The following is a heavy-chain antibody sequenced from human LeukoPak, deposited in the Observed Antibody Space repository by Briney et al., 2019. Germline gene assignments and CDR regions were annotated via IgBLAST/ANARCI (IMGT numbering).Heavy chain of an antibody. J-gene: IGHJ4*02. CDR2: ISGRGSST. CDR1: GFTVTSYS. CDR3: TKASGPTDD. V-gene: IGHV3-23*01. D-gene: IGHD1-7*01. Sequence: GRSQRLSCAPSGFTVTSYSMSCARHAPGEGLEWVAAISGRGSSTYYADSVKGRITISRDNSKNTLYLQMNSLRAEETAVYYCTKASGPTDDWGQGTLVTVPS.